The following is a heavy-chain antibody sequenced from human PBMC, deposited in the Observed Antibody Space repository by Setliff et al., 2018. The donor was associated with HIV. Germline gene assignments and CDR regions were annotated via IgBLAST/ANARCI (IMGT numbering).Heavy chain of an antibody. Sequence: SETLSLTCAVYGGSVSGYYWSWIRQPPGKGLEWIGEINHSGSTDYNPSLKSRVTISVDTSKNQFPLKLSSVTAADTAVYYCARDRSNWNYGKNYMDVWGKGTTVTVSS. CDR3: ARDRSNWNYGKNYMDV. CDR2: INHSGST. V-gene: IGHV4-34*01. CDR1: GGSVSGYY. J-gene: IGHJ6*03. D-gene: IGHD1-7*01.